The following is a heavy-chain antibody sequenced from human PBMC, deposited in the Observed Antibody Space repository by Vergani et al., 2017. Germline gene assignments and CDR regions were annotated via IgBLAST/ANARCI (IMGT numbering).Heavy chain of an antibody. CDR2: IYTSGST. Sequence: QVQLQESGPGLVKPSQTLSLTCTVSGGSISSGSYYWSWIRQPAGKGLEWIGRIYTSGSTNYNPSLKSRVTISVDTSKNQFSLKLRSVTAADTAVYYCARVMGIRGSYYGMDVWGQGTTVTVSS. CDR1: GGSISSGSYY. D-gene: IGHD2-8*01. CDR3: ARVMGIRGSYYGMDV. V-gene: IGHV4-61*02. J-gene: IGHJ6*02.